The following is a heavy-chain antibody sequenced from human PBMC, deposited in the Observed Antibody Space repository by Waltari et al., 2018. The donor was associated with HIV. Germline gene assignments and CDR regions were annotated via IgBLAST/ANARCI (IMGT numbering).Heavy chain of an antibody. CDR3: PRGTYYYDSSGYYDNLPFDY. D-gene: IGHD3-22*01. Sequence: QVVESGAGQVQPGATLRIPCSCCGHTFSPSSVPWPRHDRTKGLEWGPYMSSSSTYIYYAGSVKAPFTISRDNDKNSLNLQMNSLKAEDTAVYFGPRGTYYYDSSGYYDNLPFDYWGQGTLVTVSS. V-gene: IGHV3-21*05. J-gene: IGHJ4*02. CDR2: MSSSSTYI. CDR1: GHTFSPSS.